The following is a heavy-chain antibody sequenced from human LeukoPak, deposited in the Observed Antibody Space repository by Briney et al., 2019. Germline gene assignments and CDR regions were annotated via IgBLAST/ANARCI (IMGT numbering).Heavy chain of an antibody. Sequence: SEALSLTCAVYGGSFSGYNWSWIRQPPGKGLEWIGEINHSGSTNYSPSLKSRLTISVDTSKNQFSLKLSSVTAADTALYYCARGGGITKYPVDYWSQGILVTVSS. J-gene: IGHJ4*02. CDR3: ARGGGITKYPVDY. D-gene: IGHD1-14*01. V-gene: IGHV4-34*01. CDR2: INHSGST. CDR1: GGSFSGYN.